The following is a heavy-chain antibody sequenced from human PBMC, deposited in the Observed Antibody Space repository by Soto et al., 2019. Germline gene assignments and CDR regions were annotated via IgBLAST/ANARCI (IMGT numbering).Heavy chain of an antibody. CDR1: GFTFSSYA. CDR2: ISGSGGST. J-gene: IGHJ4*02. V-gene: IGHV3-23*01. Sequence: PGGSLRLSCAASGFTFSSYAMGWVRQAPGKGLEWVSAISGSGGSTYYADSVKGRFTISRDNSKNTLYLQMNGLRAEDTAVYYCAKRLIVVAHFDYWGQGTLVTVSS. D-gene: IGHD3-22*01. CDR3: AKRLIVVAHFDY.